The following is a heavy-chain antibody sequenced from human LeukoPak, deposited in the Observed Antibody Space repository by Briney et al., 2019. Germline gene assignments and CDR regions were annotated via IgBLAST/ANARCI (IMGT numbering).Heavy chain of an antibody. D-gene: IGHD2-21*02. Sequence: GGSLRLSCVASGFTFNTYYMHWVRQAPGERLVWVSFINADGTITKYADSVKGRFTISRDYAKSTVYLQMNGLRVEDTAMYYCVRLAVTDTNYWGQGSLVTVSS. CDR1: GFTFNTYY. J-gene: IGHJ4*02. V-gene: IGHV3-74*01. CDR2: INADGTIT. CDR3: VRLAVTDTNY.